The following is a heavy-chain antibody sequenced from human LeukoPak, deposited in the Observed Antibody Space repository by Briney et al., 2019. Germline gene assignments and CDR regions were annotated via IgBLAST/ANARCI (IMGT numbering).Heavy chain of an antibody. CDR1: GFTFSSYS. Sequence: GGSPRLSCAASGFTFSSYSMNWVRQAPGKGLEWVSSISSSSSYIYYADSVKGRFTISRDNAKNSLYLQMNSLRAEDTAVYYCATYATWGPFDAFDIWGQGTMVTVSS. CDR2: ISSSSSYI. CDR3: ATYATWGPFDAFDI. D-gene: IGHD7-27*01. J-gene: IGHJ3*02. V-gene: IGHV3-21*01.